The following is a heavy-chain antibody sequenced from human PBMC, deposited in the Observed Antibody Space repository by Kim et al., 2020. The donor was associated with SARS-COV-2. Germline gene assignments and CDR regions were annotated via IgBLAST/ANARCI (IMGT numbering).Heavy chain of an antibody. J-gene: IGHJ4*02. V-gene: IGHV1-8*01. Sequence: ASVKVSCKASGYTFTSYDINWVRQATGQGLEWMGWMNPNSGNTGYAQKFQGRVTMTRNTSISTAYMELSSLRSEDTAVYYCARVVRDYYDSSGPYYFDYWGQGTLVTVSS. D-gene: IGHD3-22*01. CDR2: MNPNSGNT. CDR1: GYTFTSYD. CDR3: ARVVRDYYDSSGPYYFDY.